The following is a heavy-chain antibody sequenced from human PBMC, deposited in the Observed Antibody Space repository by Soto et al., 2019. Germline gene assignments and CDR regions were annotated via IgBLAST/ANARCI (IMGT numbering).Heavy chain of an antibody. J-gene: IGHJ5*02. CDR2: IYYSGST. V-gene: IGHV4-59*01. Sequence: SETLSLTCTVSGCSISSYYWSWIRQPPGKGLEWIGYIYYSGSTNYNPSLKSRVTISVDTSKNQFSLKLSSVTAADTAVYYCASSFSKRAYCGGDCLNWFDPWGQGTLVTVSS. D-gene: IGHD2-21*02. CDR1: GCSISSYY. CDR3: ASSFSKRAYCGGDCLNWFDP.